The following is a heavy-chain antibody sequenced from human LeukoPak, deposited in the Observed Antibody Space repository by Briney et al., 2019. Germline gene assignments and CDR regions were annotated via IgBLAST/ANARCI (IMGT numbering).Heavy chain of an antibody. Sequence: GGSLRLSCAASGFTFSSYAMSWVRQAPGKGLEYVSAISSNGGGTYYANSVKGRFTISRDNSKNTLYLQMGSLRTEDMAVYYCARIASTPPFTDYWGQGTLVTVSS. J-gene: IGHJ4*02. CDR1: GFTFSSYA. CDR3: ARIASTPPFTDY. CDR2: ISSNGGGT. V-gene: IGHV3-64*01. D-gene: IGHD5/OR15-5a*01.